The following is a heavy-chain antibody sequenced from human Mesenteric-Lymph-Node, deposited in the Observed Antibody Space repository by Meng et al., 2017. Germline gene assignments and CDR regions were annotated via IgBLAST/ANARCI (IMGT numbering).Heavy chain of an antibody. CDR1: GYSFTSYW. V-gene: IGHV5-51*01. J-gene: IGHJ4*02. D-gene: IGHD6-19*01. CDR2: IYPGDSDT. CDR3: ARRYTSGFDY. Sequence: KVSCKGSGYSFTSYWIGWVRQMPGKGLEWMGIIYPGDSDTRYSPSCQGQVTIPADKSISTAYLQWSSLKASDTAMYYCARRYTSGFDYWGQGTLVTVSS.